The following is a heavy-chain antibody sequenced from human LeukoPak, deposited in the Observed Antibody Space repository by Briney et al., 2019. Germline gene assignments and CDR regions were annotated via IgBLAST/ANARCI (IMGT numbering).Heavy chain of an antibody. CDR1: GGSISSYY. CDR3: ARDRVEIAAAGNFVRDAFDI. CDR2: IYTSGST. J-gene: IGHJ3*02. V-gene: IGHV4-4*07. D-gene: IGHD6-13*01. Sequence: SETLSLTCTVSGGSISSYYWSWIRQPAGKGLEWIGRIYTSGSTNYNPSLKSRVTMSVDTSKNQFSLKLSSVTAADTAVYYCARDRVEIAAAGNFVRDAFDIWGQGTMVTVSS.